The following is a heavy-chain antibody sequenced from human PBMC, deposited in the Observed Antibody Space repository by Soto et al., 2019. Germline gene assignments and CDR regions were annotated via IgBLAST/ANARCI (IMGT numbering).Heavy chain of an antibody. CDR3: ARGPHCSGSSCYFPFDY. CDR1: GGSISNNY. D-gene: IGHD2-15*01. V-gene: IGHV4-59*01. CDR2: IYYSGST. J-gene: IGHJ4*02. Sequence: SETLSLTCTVSGGSISNNYWSWIRQPPGGGLEWIGFIYYSGSTNFNPSLKSRVTISVDTSKNQFSLKLSSVTAADTAVYYFARGPHCSGSSCYFPFDYWGQGTLVTVSS.